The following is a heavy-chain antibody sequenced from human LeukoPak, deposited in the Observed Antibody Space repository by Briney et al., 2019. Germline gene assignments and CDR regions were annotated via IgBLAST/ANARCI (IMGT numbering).Heavy chain of an antibody. CDR1: GFTFSSYW. CDR2: INKDGSDK. J-gene: IGHJ4*02. D-gene: IGHD6-13*01. Sequence: GGSLRLSCAASGFTFSSYWMGWVRQAPGKGLEWVANINKDGSDKYYVDSVKGRFTISRDNAKNSLYLQMNSLRAEDTAVYYCARLSTAVADSDYWGQGTLVTVSS. CDR3: ARLSTAVADSDY. V-gene: IGHV3-7*01.